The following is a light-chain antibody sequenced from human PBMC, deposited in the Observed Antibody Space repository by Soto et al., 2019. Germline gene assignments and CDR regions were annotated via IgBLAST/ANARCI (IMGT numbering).Light chain of an antibody. CDR3: TSFGRGSTLV. CDR1: SSDVGTYNL. V-gene: IGLV2-23*01. J-gene: IGLJ3*02. Sequence: QSALTQPPSVSGSPGQTITISCTGTSSDVGTYNLVYWYQQYPGKAPKLMIYATSKRPSGVSNRFSGSKSGDTASLTISGLQAEDEADYYCTSFGRGSTLVFGGGTKVTVL. CDR2: ATS.